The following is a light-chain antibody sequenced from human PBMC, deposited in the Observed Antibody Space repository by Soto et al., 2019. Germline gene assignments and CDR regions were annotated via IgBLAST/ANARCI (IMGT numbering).Light chain of an antibody. CDR2: GAS. CDR3: QQYGSSPRT. V-gene: IGKV3-20*01. Sequence: EIELTQSPGTLSLSPGESATLSCRASQSVASSNLAWYQQKPGQAPRLLIYGASIRATGITVRFSGTGSGTDFTLTISRLEPEDFAVYCCQQYGSSPRTFCQGTKVEVK. J-gene: IGKJ1*01. CDR1: QSVASSN.